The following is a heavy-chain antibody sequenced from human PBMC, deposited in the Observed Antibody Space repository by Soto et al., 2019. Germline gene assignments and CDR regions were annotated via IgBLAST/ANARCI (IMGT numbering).Heavy chain of an antibody. J-gene: IGHJ5*02. CDR3: WSISITMDRGAGNWCGP. CDR2: INHSGST. Sequence: ETLSLTCAVYGGSFSGYYWSWIRQPPGKGLEWIGEINHSGSTNYNPSLKSRVTISVDTSKNQFSLKLSSVTAADTAVYYCWSISITMDRGAGNWCGPWGQGTLVTVSS. D-gene: IGHD3-10*01. CDR1: GGSFSGYY. V-gene: IGHV4-34*01.